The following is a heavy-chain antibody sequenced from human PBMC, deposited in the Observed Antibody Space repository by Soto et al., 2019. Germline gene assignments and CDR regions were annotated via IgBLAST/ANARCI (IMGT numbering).Heavy chain of an antibody. Sequence: QVQLVQSGAEVKKPGASVKISCKASGDTFTSYYMHWVRQAPGQGLEWMGIINPSGDTSYAQKFQGRATMPRDRATSTVDMELCSLRSEDTAVYYCAWVYCSGGGCYGIDYWGQGTLVTVSS. CDR3: AWVYCSGGGCYGIDY. J-gene: IGHJ4*02. D-gene: IGHD2-15*01. CDR1: GDTFTSYY. V-gene: IGHV1-46*01. CDR2: INPSGDT.